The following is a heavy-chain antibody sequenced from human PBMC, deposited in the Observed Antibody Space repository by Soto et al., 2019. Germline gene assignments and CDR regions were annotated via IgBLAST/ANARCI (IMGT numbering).Heavy chain of an antibody. V-gene: IGHV4-39*01. J-gene: IGHJ4*02. CDR1: GGSLSTSSNY. D-gene: IGHD3-10*01. CDR3: ARRGSGSYSDY. CDR2: IYYSGST. Sequence: PEKLPLPYTVSGGSLSTSSNYGGWLRQPPGKGLEWIGSIYYSGSTYYNPSLKSRVTISVDTSKNQFSLKLSSVTAADTAVYYCARRGSGSYSDYWGQGTLVTVS.